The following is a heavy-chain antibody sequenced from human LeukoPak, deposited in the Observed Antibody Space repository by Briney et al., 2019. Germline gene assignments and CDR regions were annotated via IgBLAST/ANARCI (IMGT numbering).Heavy chain of an antibody. CDR1: GYTFSDYY. CDR2: IDPNSGAT. J-gene: IGHJ4*02. V-gene: IGHV1-2*02. Sequence: ASAEVSCKASGYTFSDYYMHWVRQSPGQGLEWMAWIDPNSGATKYEQNFQDRVTMTRDTSISTAYMELSRLRSDDTAVYYCARGRCTGVSCYLVDYWGQGTLVTVSS. D-gene: IGHD2-15*01. CDR3: ARGRCTGVSCYLVDY.